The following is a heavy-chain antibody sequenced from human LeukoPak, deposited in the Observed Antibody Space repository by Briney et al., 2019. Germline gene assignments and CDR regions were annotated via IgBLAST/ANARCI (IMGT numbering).Heavy chain of an antibody. Sequence: ASVKVSCKASGYTFTGYYMHWVRQAPGHGLEWMGWINPNSGATNYAQKFQGRVTMTRGTSISTAYMELSRLRSDDTAVYYCASDLAGSPDGRERDCSSTSCYRGNYWGQGTLVTVSS. CDR3: ASDLAGSPDGRERDCSSTSCYRGNY. CDR1: GYTFTGYY. D-gene: IGHD2-2*01. V-gene: IGHV1-2*02. J-gene: IGHJ4*02. CDR2: INPNSGAT.